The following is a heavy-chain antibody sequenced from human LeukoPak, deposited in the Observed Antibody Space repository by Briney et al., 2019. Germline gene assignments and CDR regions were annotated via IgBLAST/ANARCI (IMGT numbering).Heavy chain of an antibody. Sequence: ASVKVSCKASGYTFTSYAMNWVRQAPGQGLEWMGWINTNTGNPTYAQGFTGRFVFSLDTSVSTAYLQISSLKAEDTAVYYCARDALIAAAAEAPGFDPWGQGTLVTVSS. CDR3: ARDALIAAAAEAPGFDP. CDR1: GYTFTSYA. V-gene: IGHV7-4-1*02. J-gene: IGHJ5*02. CDR2: INTNTGNP. D-gene: IGHD6-13*01.